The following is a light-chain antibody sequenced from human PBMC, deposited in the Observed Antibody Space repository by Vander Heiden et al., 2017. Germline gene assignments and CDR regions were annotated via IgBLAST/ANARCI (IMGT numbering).Light chain of an antibody. Sequence: EIVLTPSSGTLSLSPGERATLPCKASPRVTGWYLAWYQQKPGQAPRLLIYGSSSRPTGIPDRCSSSGSGTNFSLTISRLEPEDFAVDYCQQYGSSPWTFGQGTKVEIK. CDR2: GSS. CDR3: QQYGSSPWT. CDR1: PRVTGWY. V-gene: IGKV3-20*01. J-gene: IGKJ1*01.